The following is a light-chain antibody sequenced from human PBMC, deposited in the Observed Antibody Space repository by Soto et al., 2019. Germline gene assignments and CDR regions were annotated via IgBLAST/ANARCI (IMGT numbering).Light chain of an antibody. V-gene: IGLV2-11*01. Sequence: QSALTQPRSVSGSPGQSVTISCTGTSSDVGGYNYVSWCRQHPGKAPKLMIYDVSKRPSGVPDRFSGSKSGNTASLTISGLQAEDEADYYCSSYAGNSTLIFGGGTKLTVL. CDR2: DVS. CDR3: SSYAGNSTLI. CDR1: SSDVGGYNY. J-gene: IGLJ2*01.